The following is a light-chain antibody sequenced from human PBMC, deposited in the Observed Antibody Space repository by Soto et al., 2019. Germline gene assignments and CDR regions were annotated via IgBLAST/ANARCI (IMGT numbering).Light chain of an antibody. CDR3: HQYSTSPPMYT. Sequence: EIVLTQSPGTLSLSPGERATLSCRASQSVSSSYFSCYQLKPGQAPRLLIDGASYRATGIPDRFSGSGSGTDFTITISRLEPEDFAVYYCHQYSTSPPMYTFGQGTNLEIK. CDR1: QSVSSSY. J-gene: IGKJ2*01. CDR2: GAS. V-gene: IGKV3-20*01.